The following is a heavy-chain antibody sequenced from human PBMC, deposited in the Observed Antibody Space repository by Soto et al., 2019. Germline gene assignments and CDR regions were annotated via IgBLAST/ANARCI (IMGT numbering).Heavy chain of an antibody. CDR3: ARGTVTGSEYNYYYYGMDV. J-gene: IGHJ6*02. CDR1: GGTFSSYA. D-gene: IGHD1-1*01. CDR2: IIPIFGTT. Sequence: QVQLVQSGAEVKKPGSPVKVSCKASGGTFSSYAIDWVRQAPGQGLEWMGGIIPIFGTTNYAQKLQGRVKLTADESTRTAYMELSTLRSEDTAVYYCARGTVTGSEYNYYYYGMDVWGQGTTVTVSS. V-gene: IGHV1-69*12.